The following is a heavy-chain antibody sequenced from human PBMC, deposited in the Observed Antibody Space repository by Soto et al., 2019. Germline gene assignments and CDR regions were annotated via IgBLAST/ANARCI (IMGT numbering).Heavy chain of an antibody. CDR3: ARAGGAGSGHDWFDP. J-gene: IGHJ5*02. D-gene: IGHD6-13*01. Sequence: SETLSLTCNASGGSVSSGGYYWSWIRQHPGKGLEWIGYIHYSGSTYYNPSLKSRVTMSIDTSKNLFSLNLSSVTAADTAVYYCARAGGAGSGHDWFDPWGQGTLVTVSS. CDR1: GGSVSSGGYY. CDR2: IHYSGST. V-gene: IGHV4-31*03.